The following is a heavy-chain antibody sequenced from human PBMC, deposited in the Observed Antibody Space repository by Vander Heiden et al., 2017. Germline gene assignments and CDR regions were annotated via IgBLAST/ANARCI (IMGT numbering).Heavy chain of an antibody. V-gene: IGHV1-69*01. Sequence: QVQLVQSGAEVKKPGSSVTVSCKASGGTFSSYAFNWVRQAPGQGLEWMGGIIPMFGTANYAQKFQGRVTITADESTSTAYMELNSLRSEDTAMYYCARARVQSVVVPTGDVWGLGTMVTVSS. J-gene: IGHJ3*01. CDR1: GGTFSSYA. CDR2: IIPMFGTA. D-gene: IGHD2-2*01. CDR3: ARARVQSVVVPTGDV.